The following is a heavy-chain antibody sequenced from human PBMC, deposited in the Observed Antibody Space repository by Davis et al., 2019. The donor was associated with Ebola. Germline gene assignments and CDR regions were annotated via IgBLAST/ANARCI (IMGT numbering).Heavy chain of an antibody. D-gene: IGHD6-19*01. CDR1: GFTVSSNY. J-gene: IGHJ4*02. V-gene: IGHV3-53*01. CDR3: ARSSGWFPFDY. Sequence: GGSLRLSCAASGFTVSSNYMSWVRQAPGKGLEWVSVIYSGGSTYYADSVKGRFTISRDNSKNTLYLQMNSLRAEDTAVYYCARSSGWFPFDYWGQETLVTVSS. CDR2: IYSGGST.